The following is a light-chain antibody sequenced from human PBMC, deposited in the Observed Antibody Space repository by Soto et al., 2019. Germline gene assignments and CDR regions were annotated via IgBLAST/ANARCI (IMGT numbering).Light chain of an antibody. CDR3: SSYAGSNNRV. Sequence: QSALTQPPSASGSPGQSGTVSCTGTSXDVGGYNYVSWYQQRPGKAPKLMIYEVSKRPSGVPDRFSGSKSGNTASLTVSGLQAEDEADYYCSSYAGSNNRVFGTGTKVTVL. CDR1: SXDVGGYNY. J-gene: IGLJ1*01. CDR2: EVS. V-gene: IGLV2-8*01.